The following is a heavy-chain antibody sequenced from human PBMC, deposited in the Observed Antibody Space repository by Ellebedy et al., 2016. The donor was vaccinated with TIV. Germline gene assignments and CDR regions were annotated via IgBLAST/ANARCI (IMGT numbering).Heavy chain of an antibody. V-gene: IGHV4-31*03. D-gene: IGHD3-10*01. CDR2: IYYTGST. CDR3: ARAAWGSGFYFDS. Sequence: SETLSLXXTVSGDSINTPGYYWTWIRQHPGKGLECIAYIYYTGSTYYNPSLESRLSISVDTSKNQFSLGLSSVTAADTAFYFCARAAWGSGFYFDSWGQGTLVTVSS. J-gene: IGHJ4*02. CDR1: GDSINTPGYY.